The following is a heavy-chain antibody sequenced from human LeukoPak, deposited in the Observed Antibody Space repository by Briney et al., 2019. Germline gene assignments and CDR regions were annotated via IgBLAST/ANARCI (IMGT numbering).Heavy chain of an antibody. CDR2: ISAYNGNT. J-gene: IGHJ4*02. CDR1: GYTFTSYG. CDR3: ARDEGVDTAMVPGDY. V-gene: IGHV1-18*01. D-gene: IGHD5-18*01. Sequence: ASVKVSCKASGYTFTSYGISWVRQAPGQGLEWMGWISAYNGNTNYAQKLQGRVTMTTDTSTSTAYMELRSLRSDDTAVYYCARDEGVDTAMVPGDYWGQGTLVTVSS.